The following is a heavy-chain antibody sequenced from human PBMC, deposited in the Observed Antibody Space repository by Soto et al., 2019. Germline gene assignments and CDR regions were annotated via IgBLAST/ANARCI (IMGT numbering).Heavy chain of an antibody. CDR3: ATGLFVPANYVYYGVDV. D-gene: IGHD2-21*01. J-gene: IGHJ6*02. Sequence: QVQLQESGPGLVKPSETLSLACTVSGGSFDNYYWSWIRQPPGGGLEWIGYIFYRGSSNYNPSLKSRVTISIDTSKHQLALKLSSGTAADSAVYYGATGLFVPANYVYYGVDVWGHGTAVTGSS. V-gene: IGHV4-59*01. CDR2: IFYRGSS. CDR1: GGSFDNYY.